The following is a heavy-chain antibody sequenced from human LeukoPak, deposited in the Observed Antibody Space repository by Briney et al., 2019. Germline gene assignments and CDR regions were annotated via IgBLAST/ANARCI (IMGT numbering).Heavy chain of an antibody. CDR1: GGSISSYY. D-gene: IGHD5-18*01. J-gene: IGHJ4*02. CDR3: ARGGYSYGFD. CDR2: IYYSGST. V-gene: IGHV4-59*01. Sequence: PSETLSLTCTVSGGSISSYYWRWIRQPPGKGLEWIGYIYYSGSTNYNPSLKSRVTISVDTSKNQFSLKLSSVTAADTAVYYCARGGYSYGFDWGQGTLVTVSS.